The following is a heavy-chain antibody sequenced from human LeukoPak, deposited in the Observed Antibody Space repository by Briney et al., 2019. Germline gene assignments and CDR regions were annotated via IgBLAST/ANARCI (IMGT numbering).Heavy chain of an antibody. V-gene: IGHV1-2*02. D-gene: IGHD6-13*01. CDR2: INPNSGAT. J-gene: IGHJ4*02. CDR3: ARGDSSSCYYFDC. Sequence: ASVKVSCKHPGYTFTDYYMHWVRQAPGQGLEWMGWINPNSGATTYAQKFHGRVTMTRDTSITTAYMELSRLRSDDTALYYCARGDSSSCYYFDCWGQGTLLTVSS. CDR1: GYTFTDYY.